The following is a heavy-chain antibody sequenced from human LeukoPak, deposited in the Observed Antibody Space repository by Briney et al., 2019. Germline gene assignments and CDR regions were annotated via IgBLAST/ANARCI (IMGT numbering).Heavy chain of an antibody. J-gene: IGHJ4*02. CDR1: GGSVSSFY. Sequence: PSETLSLTCTVSGGSVSSFYWSWIRQPPGKGREGIAYISYSWDTKYNPSLKSRVTISLDTSKNQFSLKLSSGTAADPAVYFCARGPSSSWSRFDYWGQGTVVTVSS. CDR2: ISYSWDT. V-gene: IGHV4-59*02. CDR3: ARGPSSSWSRFDY. D-gene: IGHD6-13*01.